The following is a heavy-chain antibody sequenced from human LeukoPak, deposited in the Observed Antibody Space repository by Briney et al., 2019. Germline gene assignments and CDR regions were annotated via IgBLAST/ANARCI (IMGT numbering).Heavy chain of an antibody. CDR3: ARDTKGWYFDL. CDR1: GFTVSINY. D-gene: IGHD1-1*01. CDR2: IYTTGKT. Sequence: QPGGSLRLSCAASGFTVSINYMSWVRQAPGEGLEWVSVIYTTGKTYYAESVKGRFTVSRENSKNTLYLQMKSLRAEDTAVYYCARDTKGWYFDLWGRGTLVTVSS. V-gene: IGHV3-66*01. J-gene: IGHJ2*01.